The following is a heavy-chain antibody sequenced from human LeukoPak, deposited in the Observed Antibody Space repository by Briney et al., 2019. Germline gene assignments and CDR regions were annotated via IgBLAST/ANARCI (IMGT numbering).Heavy chain of an antibody. Sequence: GGSLRLSCAASGFTFSSYWMHWVRQAPGKGLVWVSRINSDGSITSNADSVKGRFTISSDNAKNTLYLHINSLRSEDTAVYYCASFNIAAAGTLQAYYGMDVWGQGTPVTVSS. CDR3: ASFNIAAAGTLQAYYGMDV. V-gene: IGHV3-74*01. CDR1: GFTFSSYW. J-gene: IGHJ6*02. CDR2: INSDGSIT. D-gene: IGHD6-13*01.